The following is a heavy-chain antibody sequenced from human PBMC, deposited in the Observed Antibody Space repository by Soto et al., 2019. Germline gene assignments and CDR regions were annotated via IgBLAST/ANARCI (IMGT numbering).Heavy chain of an antibody. CDR2: IYYSGNT. CDR3: AIGPHRLDY. J-gene: IGHJ4*02. Sequence: QVQLQESGPGLVKPSETLSLTCTVSGGSISSYYWSWIRQPPGKGLEWIGYIYYSGNTNYNPSLKSRVTISVDTSKNQFSLKLSSVTAADTAVYYCAIGPHRLDYWGQGTLVTVSS. V-gene: IGHV4-59*01. CDR1: GGSISSYY.